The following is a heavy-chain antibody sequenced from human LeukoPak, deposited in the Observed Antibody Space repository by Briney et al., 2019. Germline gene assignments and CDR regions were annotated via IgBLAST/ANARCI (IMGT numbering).Heavy chain of an antibody. CDR1: GFTFDDYA. D-gene: IGHD3-22*01. CDR3: VKVTSYYDSSGPFDY. V-gene: IGHV3-9*01. CDR2: ISWSSGSI. J-gene: IGHJ4*02. Sequence: SLRLSCAASGFTFDDYAMHWVRQAPGKGLEWVSGISWSSGSIGYADSVEGRFTISRDNAKNSLYLQVNSLRAEDTALYYCVKVTSYYDSSGPFDYWGQGTLVTVSS.